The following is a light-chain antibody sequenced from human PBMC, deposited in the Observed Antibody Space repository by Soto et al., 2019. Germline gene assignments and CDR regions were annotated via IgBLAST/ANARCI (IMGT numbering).Light chain of an antibody. CDR3: QQRGNWPRT. CDR2: DAS. Sequence: EIVLTQSPATLSLSPGERATLSCRASQSVSTYLAWYQQKPGQAPRLLIYDASTRATGIPARFSGSGSGTDFTLTISSLEPADFAVYYCQQRGNWPRTFGQGTKVEIK. CDR1: QSVSTY. J-gene: IGKJ1*01. V-gene: IGKV3-11*01.